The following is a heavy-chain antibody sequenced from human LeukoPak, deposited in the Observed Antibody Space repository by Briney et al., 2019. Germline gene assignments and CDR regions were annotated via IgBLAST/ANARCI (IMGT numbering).Heavy chain of an antibody. V-gene: IGHV3-30*04. D-gene: IGHD2-2*01. CDR3: ARQYCSSTSCYGDDAFDI. Sequence: GGSLRLSCAASGFTFSSYAMHWVRQAPGKGLEWMAVISYDGSNKYYADSVKGRFTISRDNSKNTLYLQMNSLRAEDTAVYYCARQYCSSTSCYGDDAFDIWGQGTMVTVSS. CDR2: ISYDGSNK. CDR1: GFTFSSYA. J-gene: IGHJ3*02.